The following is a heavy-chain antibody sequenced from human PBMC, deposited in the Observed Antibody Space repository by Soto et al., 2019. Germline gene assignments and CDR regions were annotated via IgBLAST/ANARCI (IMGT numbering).Heavy chain of an antibody. V-gene: IGHV3-74*01. J-gene: IGHJ4*02. Sequence: GGSLSLSCAATGFTFSGYGMHWVRQAPGKGLVWVARIKTDGSSTDYADSVRGRFTISRDNAKNTLYLQMNSLRAEDTSVYYCLRSYDFWGQGTLVTVS. CDR3: LRSYDF. CDR2: IKTDGSST. CDR1: GFTFSGYG.